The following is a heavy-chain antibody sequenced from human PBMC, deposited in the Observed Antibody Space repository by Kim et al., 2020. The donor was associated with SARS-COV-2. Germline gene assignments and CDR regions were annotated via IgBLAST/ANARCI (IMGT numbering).Heavy chain of an antibody. D-gene: IGHD6-13*01. CDR3: ARRGVGSSWYDYYFDY. V-gene: IGHV4-4*07. CDR2: IYTSGST. Sequence: SETLSLTCTVSGGSISSYYWSWIRQPAGKGLEWIGRIYTSGSTNYNPSLKSRVTMSVDTSKNQFSLKLSSVTAADTAMYYCARRGVGSSWYDYYFDYWGQGTLVTVSS. CDR1: GGSISSYY. J-gene: IGHJ4*02.